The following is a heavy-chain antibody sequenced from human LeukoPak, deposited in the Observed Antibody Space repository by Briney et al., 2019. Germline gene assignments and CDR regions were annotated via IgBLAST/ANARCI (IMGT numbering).Heavy chain of an antibody. J-gene: IGHJ4*02. D-gene: IGHD2-2*01. CDR1: GYTFTSYY. CDR3: ARAWDCSSTTCYVYFDY. Sequence: ASVKVSCKASGYTFTSYYMHWVRQAPGQGLEWMGIINPNGGSTNYAQKFQGRITMTRDTSTSTVYMELSSLRSEDTAVYYCARAWDCSSTTCYVYFDYWGQGSLVTVSS. CDR2: INPNGGST. V-gene: IGHV1-46*01.